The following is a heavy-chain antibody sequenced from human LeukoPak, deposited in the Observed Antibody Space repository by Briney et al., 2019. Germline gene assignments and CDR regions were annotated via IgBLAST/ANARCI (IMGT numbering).Heavy chain of an antibody. Sequence: ASVKVSCKASGYTFTTYGLIWVPQAPGQGLEWMGWISAYNGNTNYAQKLQGRVTMTTDTSTSTAYMELRSLRSDDTAVYYCARDRRESSFDYWGQGTVVTVSS. D-gene: IGHD6-13*01. CDR2: ISAYNGNT. V-gene: IGHV1-18*01. CDR1: GYTFTTYG. CDR3: ARDRRESSFDY. J-gene: IGHJ4*02.